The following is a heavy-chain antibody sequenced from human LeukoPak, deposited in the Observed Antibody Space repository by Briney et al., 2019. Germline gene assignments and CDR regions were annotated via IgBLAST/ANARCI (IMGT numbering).Heavy chain of an antibody. CDR2: IKEHGSEK. CDR3: ARVDGSWLQPPDY. CDR1: GFTFSSYW. Sequence: GGSLRLSCAASGFTFSSYWMSWVRQAPGKGLEWVANIKEHGSEKYYVDSVKGRLTISRDNAKNSLYLQMNSLRAEDTAVYYCARVDGSWLQPPDYWGQGTLVTVSS. V-gene: IGHV3-7*01. D-gene: IGHD5-24*01. J-gene: IGHJ4*02.